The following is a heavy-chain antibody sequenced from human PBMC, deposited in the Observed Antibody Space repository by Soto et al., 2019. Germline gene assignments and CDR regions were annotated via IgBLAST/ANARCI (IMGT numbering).Heavy chain of an antibody. CDR2: SGSGGST. V-gene: IGHV3-23*01. CDR3: AKDSTLKGYDFWSGYLYYFDY. CDR1: GLTFSSYG. Sequence: PGGSLRLSCASSGLTFSSYGMHWVRQATGKGLEWVSASGSGGSTYYPDSVKGRFTISRDNSKNTLYLQMNSLRAEDTAVYYCAKDSTLKGYDFWSGYLYYFDYWGQGTLVTVSS. J-gene: IGHJ4*02. D-gene: IGHD3-3*01.